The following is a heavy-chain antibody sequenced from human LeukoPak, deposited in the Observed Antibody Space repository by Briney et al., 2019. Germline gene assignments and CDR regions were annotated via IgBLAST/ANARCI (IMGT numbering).Heavy chain of an antibody. Sequence: ASVKVSCKASGFTFSSYDINWVRQATGQGLEWMGWMNPNSGNTGYAQKFQGRVTLTRNASISTAYMELTSLRSEDTAVYYCARTYGDGYYYYMDVWGKGTTVTVSS. CDR2: MNPNSGNT. D-gene: IGHD4-17*01. V-gene: IGHV1-8*01. CDR3: ARTYGDGYYYYMDV. CDR1: GFTFSSYD. J-gene: IGHJ6*03.